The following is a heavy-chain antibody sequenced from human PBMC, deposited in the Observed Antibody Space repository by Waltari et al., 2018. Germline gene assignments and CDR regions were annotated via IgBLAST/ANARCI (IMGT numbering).Heavy chain of an antibody. J-gene: IGHJ5*02. CDR3: VREKGGLGGWFDP. CDR1: GSSISVFF. V-gene: IGHV4-4*07. D-gene: IGHD2-15*01. Sequence: QVHLKASGPALVKPSETLSLTCTVSGSSISVFFWSWIRQPAGKGLEWVGRASASGSTYYNPSLKSRITLATDTSRNQFSLTLTDVTAADTAMYYCVREKGGLGGWFDPSGQGIQVTVSS. CDR2: ASASGST.